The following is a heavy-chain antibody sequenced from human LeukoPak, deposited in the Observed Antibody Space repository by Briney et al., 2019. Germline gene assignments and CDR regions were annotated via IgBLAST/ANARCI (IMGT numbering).Heavy chain of an antibody. D-gene: IGHD1-26*01. J-gene: IGHJ3*02. CDR3: ARDTIVGAKDAFDI. Sequence: SETLSLTCAVYGGSFSGYYWSWIRQPPGKGLEWIGEINHSGSTNYNPSLKSRVTISVDTSKNQFSLKLSSVTAADTAVYYCARDTIVGAKDAFDIWGQGTMVTVSS. V-gene: IGHV4-34*01. CDR2: INHSGST. CDR1: GGSFSGYY.